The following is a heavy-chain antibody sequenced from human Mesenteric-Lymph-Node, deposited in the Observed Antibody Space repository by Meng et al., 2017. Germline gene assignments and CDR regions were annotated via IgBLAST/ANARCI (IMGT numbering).Heavy chain of an antibody. CDR3: TRPGDYRSDYGMDV. CDR1: GFTFSNAW. Sequence: GGSLRLSCAASGFTFSNAWTSWVRQAPGKGLEWVGRIKSKTDGGTTDYAAPVKGRFTISRDDSKNTLYLQMNSLKTEDTAVYYCTRPGDYRSDYGMDVWGQGTTVTVSS. CDR2: IKSKTDGGTT. V-gene: IGHV3-15*01. D-gene: IGHD4-17*01. J-gene: IGHJ6*02.